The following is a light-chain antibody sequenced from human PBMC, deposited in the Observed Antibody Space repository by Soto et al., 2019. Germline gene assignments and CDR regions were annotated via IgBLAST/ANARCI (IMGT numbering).Light chain of an antibody. CDR3: QQNLSFPPT. J-gene: IGKJ1*01. CDR2: TGS. Sequence: IHMTQSPSSLSTSLVYIVTITFRGVYAIDSWLAWYQQKPSDHPKLLIFTGSLLHSGVPPRFSGSGSGTDFTLTISSLQPEDFATYYCQQNLSFPPTFGQGTKVDIK. CDR1: YAIDSW. V-gene: IGKV1-12*01.